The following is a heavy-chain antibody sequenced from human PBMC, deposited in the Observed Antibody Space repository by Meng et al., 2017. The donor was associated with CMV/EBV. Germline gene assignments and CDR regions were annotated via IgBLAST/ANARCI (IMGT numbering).Heavy chain of an antibody. CDR3: AIHSNYFDY. J-gene: IGHJ4*02. D-gene: IGHD4-11*01. V-gene: IGHV3-30-3*01. CDR1: GFTFSSYA. CDR2: ISYDGSNK. Sequence: GESLKISCAASGFTFSSYAMHWVRQAPGKGLEWVAVISYDGSNKYYAGSVKGRFTISRDNSKNTLYLQMNSLRAEDTAVYYCAIHSNYFDYWGQGTLVTVSS.